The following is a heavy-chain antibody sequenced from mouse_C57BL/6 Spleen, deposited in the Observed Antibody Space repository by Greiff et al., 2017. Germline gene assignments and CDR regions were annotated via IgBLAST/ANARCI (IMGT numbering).Heavy chain of an antibody. V-gene: IGHV1-52*01. Sequence: QVQLQQPGAELVRPGSSVKLSCKASGYTFTSYWMHWVKQRPIQGLEWIGNIDPSDSETHYNQKFKDKATLTVDKSSSTAYMQLSSLTSEDSAVYYCARRSEVATDYAMAYWGQGTSVTVSS. J-gene: IGHJ4*01. CDR3: ARRSEVATDYAMAY. CDR1: GYTFTSYW. D-gene: IGHD1-1*01. CDR2: IDPSDSET.